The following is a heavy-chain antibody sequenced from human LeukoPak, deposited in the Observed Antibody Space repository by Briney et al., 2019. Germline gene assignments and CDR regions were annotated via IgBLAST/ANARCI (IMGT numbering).Heavy chain of an antibody. D-gene: IGHD5-24*01. CDR3: ARGVAGDGYTDYYFDY. Sequence: APVKVSCKASGYTFTGYYMHWVRQAPGQGLEWMGWINPNSGGTNYAQKFQGRVTMTRDTSISTAYMELSRLRSDDTAVYYCARGVAGDGYTDYYFDYWGQGTLVTVSS. CDR2: INPNSGGT. J-gene: IGHJ4*02. V-gene: IGHV1-2*02. CDR1: GYTFTGYY.